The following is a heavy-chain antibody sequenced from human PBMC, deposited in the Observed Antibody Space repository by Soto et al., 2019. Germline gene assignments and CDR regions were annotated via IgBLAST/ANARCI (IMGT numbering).Heavy chain of an antibody. CDR2: IYYSGST. CDR3: ARVGVVTAGKAFDY. J-gene: IGHJ4*02. D-gene: IGHD2-21*02. V-gene: IGHV4-59*01. CDR1: GGSISSYY. Sequence: PSETLSLTCTVSGGSISSYYWSWIRQPPGKGLEWIGYIYYSGSTNYNPSLKSRVTISVDTSKNQFSLKLSSVTAADTAVYYWARVGVVTAGKAFDYWGQGTLVTVSS.